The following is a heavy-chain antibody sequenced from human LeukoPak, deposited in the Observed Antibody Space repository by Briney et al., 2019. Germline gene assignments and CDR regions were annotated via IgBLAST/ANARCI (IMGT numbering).Heavy chain of an antibody. J-gene: IGHJ6*03. CDR1: GFTFSSYA. Sequence: PGGSLRLSCAASGFTFSSYAMHWVRQAPGKGLEWVAVISYDGSNKYYADSVKGRFTISRDNSKNTLYLQMNSLRAEDTAVYYCTRELMRVLLWFGELLSPWYYYMDVWGKGTTVTVSS. CDR2: ISYDGSNK. D-gene: IGHD3-10*01. V-gene: IGHV3-30-3*01. CDR3: TRELMRVLLWFGELLSPWYYYMDV.